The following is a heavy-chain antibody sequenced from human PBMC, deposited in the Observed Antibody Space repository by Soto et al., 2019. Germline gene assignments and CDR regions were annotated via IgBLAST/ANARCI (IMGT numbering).Heavy chain of an antibody. CDR3: AKGPSGSGYCSGGSGVFDY. J-gene: IGHJ4*02. CDR2: ISGSGGST. CDR1: GFTFSSYA. V-gene: IGHV3-23*01. D-gene: IGHD2-15*01. Sequence: EVQLLESGGGLVQPGGSLRLSCAASGFTFSSYAMSWVRQAPGKGLEWVSAISGSGGSTYYADSVKGRFTISRDNSKNTLYLQMNSLRAEDTAVYYCAKGPSGSGYCSGGSGVFDYWGQGTLVTVSS.